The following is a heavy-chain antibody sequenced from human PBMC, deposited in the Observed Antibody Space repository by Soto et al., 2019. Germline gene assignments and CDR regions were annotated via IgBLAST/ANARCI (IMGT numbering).Heavy chain of an antibody. CDR2: ISYDGSNK. Sequence: QVQLVESGGGVVQPGRSLRLSCAASGFTFSSYGMHWVRQAPGKGLEWVAVISYDGSNKYYADSVKGRFTISRDNSKNTLYLQMNSLRAEDTAVYYCAKDRIAAAGMLGMDVWGQGTTVTVSS. D-gene: IGHD6-13*01. CDR1: GFTFSSYG. CDR3: AKDRIAAAGMLGMDV. V-gene: IGHV3-30*18. J-gene: IGHJ6*02.